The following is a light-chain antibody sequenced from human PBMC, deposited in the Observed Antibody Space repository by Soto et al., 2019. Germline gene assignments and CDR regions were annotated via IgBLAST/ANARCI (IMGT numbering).Light chain of an antibody. J-gene: IGLJ1*01. Sequence: QSVLTQPASVSGSPGQSITISCTGTSSDVGGYNYVSWYQQHPGKAPKLMIYEVSNRPSGVSNRFSGSKSGNTASLTISGLQAEDEADYYCSSYTSSSIPSVFGTGTKVTVL. CDR3: SSYTSSSIPSV. CDR2: EVS. V-gene: IGLV2-14*01. CDR1: SSDVGGYNY.